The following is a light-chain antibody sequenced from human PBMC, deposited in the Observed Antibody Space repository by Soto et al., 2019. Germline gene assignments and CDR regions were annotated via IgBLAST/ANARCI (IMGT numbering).Light chain of an antibody. V-gene: IGLV2-23*01. Sequence: QSALTQPASVSGSPGQSITISCTGTSSDVGSSILVSWYQQHPDKVPRLMIYDGSKRPSGVSNRFSGSKSGNTASLTIFGLQAEDEAVYYCCSYASDGTNVVFGGGTKVTVL. CDR1: SSDVGSSIL. CDR3: CSYASDGTNVV. CDR2: DGS. J-gene: IGLJ2*01.